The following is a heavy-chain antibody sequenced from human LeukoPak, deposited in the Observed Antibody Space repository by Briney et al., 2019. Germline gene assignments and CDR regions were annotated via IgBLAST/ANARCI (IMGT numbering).Heavy chain of an antibody. V-gene: IGHV3-30*02. Sequence: VGSLRLSCAASGFTFSNYGMHWVRQAPGKGLEWVTFIRYDGGQTYYADSVKGRFTVSRDNSENTLYLQMNNLRAEDTSVYYCARDVYGSGSYYRGAFDIWGQGTMVTVSS. CDR2: IRYDGGQT. J-gene: IGHJ3*02. CDR3: ARDVYGSGSYYRGAFDI. D-gene: IGHD3-10*01. CDR1: GFTFSNYG.